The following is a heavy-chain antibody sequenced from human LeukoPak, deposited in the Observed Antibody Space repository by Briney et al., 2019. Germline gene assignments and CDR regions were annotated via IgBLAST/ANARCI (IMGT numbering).Heavy chain of an antibody. CDR3: ARDYSSWSPGV. Sequence: GGSLRLSCAASGFTFSSYWMHWVRQAPGKGLVWVSHINSDGSRTDYADSVKGRFTISRDISKSTLYLQMDSLRAEDTAVYYCARDYSSWSPGVWGQGTLVTVSS. J-gene: IGHJ4*02. CDR1: GFTFSSYW. V-gene: IGHV3-74*01. D-gene: IGHD6-13*01. CDR2: INSDGSRT.